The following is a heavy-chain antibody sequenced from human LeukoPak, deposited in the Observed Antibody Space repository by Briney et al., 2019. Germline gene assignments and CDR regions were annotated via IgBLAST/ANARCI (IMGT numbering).Heavy chain of an antibody. V-gene: IGHV3-21*01. J-gene: IGHJ4*02. D-gene: IGHD5-12*01. CDR1: GFTFSSYS. CDR3: ASAGVMGYDSGRDY. Sequence: GGFLRLSCAASGFTFSSYSMNWVRQAPGKGLEWVSSISSSSSYIYYADSVKGRFTISRDNAKNSLYLQMNSLRAEDTAVYYCASAGVMGYDSGRDYWGQGTLVTVSS. CDR2: ISSSSSYI.